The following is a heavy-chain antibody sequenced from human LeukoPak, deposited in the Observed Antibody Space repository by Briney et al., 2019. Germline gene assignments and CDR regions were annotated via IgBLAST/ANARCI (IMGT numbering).Heavy chain of an antibody. J-gene: IGHJ3*02. CDR2: IYYSGST. CDR3: TRHGGRDYYDSSEDAFDI. D-gene: IGHD3-22*01. V-gene: IGHV4-59*08. Sequence: SETLSLTCTVSGGSISSYYWSWIRQPLGKGLEWIGYIYYSGSTNYNPSLKSRVTISVDTSKNQFSLKLSSVTAEDTAVYYCTRHGGRDYYDSSEDAFDIWGQGTMVIVSS. CDR1: GGSISSYY.